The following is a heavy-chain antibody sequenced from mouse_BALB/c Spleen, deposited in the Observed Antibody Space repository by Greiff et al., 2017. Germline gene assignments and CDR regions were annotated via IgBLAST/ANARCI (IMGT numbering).Heavy chain of an antibody. CDR3: ARSYDVFDY. CDR1: GYTFTSYN. V-gene: IGHV1-12*01. D-gene: IGHD2-12*01. CDR2: IYPGNGDT. J-gene: IGHJ2*01. Sequence: LQQSGAELVKPGASVKISCKASGYTFTSYNMHWVKQTPGQGLEWIGAIYPGNGDTSYNQKFKGKATLTADKSSSTAYMQLSSLTSEDSAVYYCARSYDVFDYWGQGTTLTVSS.